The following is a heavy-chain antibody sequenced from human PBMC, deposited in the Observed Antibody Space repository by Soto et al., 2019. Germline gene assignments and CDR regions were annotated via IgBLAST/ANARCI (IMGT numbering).Heavy chain of an antibody. CDR1: GGTFSSYA. CDR2: IIPIFGTA. D-gene: IGHD5-18*01. Sequence: VASVKVSCKASGGTFSSYAISWVRQAPGQGLEWMGGIIPIFGTANHAQKFQGRVTITADESTSTAYMELSSLRSEDTAVYYCARDQNGYSYGLIGNWFDPWGQGTLVTVSS. V-gene: IGHV1-69*13. CDR3: ARDQNGYSYGLIGNWFDP. J-gene: IGHJ5*02.